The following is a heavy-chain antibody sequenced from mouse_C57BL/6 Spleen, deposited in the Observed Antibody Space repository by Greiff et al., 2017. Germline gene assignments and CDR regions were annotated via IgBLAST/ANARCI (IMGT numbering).Heavy chain of an antibody. CDR3: AREGLGFDY. D-gene: IGHD4-1*01. CDR1: GFTFSSYA. V-gene: IGHV5-4*01. CDR2: ISDGGSYT. J-gene: IGHJ2*01. Sequence: EVKLMESGGGLVKPGGSLKLSCAASGFTFSSYAMSWVRQTPEKRLEWVATISDGGSYTYYPDNVKGRFTISRDNAKNNLYLQMSHLKSEDTAMYYCAREGLGFDYWGQGTTLTVSS.